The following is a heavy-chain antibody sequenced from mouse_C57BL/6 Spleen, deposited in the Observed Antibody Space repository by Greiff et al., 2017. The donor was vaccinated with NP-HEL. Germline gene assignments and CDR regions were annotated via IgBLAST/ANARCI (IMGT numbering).Heavy chain of an antibody. CDR2: IDPSDSYT. D-gene: IGHD2-1*01. J-gene: IGHJ3*01. V-gene: IGHV1-59*01. Sequence: VQLQQPGAELVRPGTSVKLSCKASGYTFTSYWMHWVKQRPGQGLEWIGVIDPSDSYTNYNQKFKGKATLTVNTSSSTAYMQLSSLTSEDSAVYYCANLPLLNWFAYWGQGTLVTVSA. CDR3: ANLPLLNWFAY. CDR1: GYTFTSYW.